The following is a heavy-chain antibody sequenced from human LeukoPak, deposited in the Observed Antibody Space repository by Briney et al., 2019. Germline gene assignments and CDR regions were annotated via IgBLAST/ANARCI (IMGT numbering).Heavy chain of an antibody. D-gene: IGHD3-22*01. CDR1: GGSFSGYY. CDR2: INHSGST. CDR3: ARDPYYYDSSGYYYEYGMDV. V-gene: IGHV4-34*01. J-gene: IGHJ6*02. Sequence: SETLSLTCAVYGGSFSGYYWSWIRQPPGKGPEWIGEINHSGSTNYNPSLKSRVTISVDTSKNQFSLKLSSVTAADTAVYYCARDPYYYDSSGYYYEYGMDVWGQGTTVTVSS.